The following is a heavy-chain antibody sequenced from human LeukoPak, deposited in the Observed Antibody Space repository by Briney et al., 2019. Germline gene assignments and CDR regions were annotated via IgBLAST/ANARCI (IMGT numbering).Heavy chain of an antibody. Sequence: SETLSLTCTVSGYSTSSGYYWGWIRQSPGKGLEWIGSIYHSGRTYYNPSLKSRVTISLNTSKNQFSLKLSSVTAADTAVYYCARGRGATSAHFEYWGQGTLVTVSS. D-gene: IGHD1-26*01. V-gene: IGHV4-38-2*02. CDR3: ARGRGATSAHFEY. J-gene: IGHJ4*02. CDR1: GYSTSSGYY. CDR2: IYHSGRT.